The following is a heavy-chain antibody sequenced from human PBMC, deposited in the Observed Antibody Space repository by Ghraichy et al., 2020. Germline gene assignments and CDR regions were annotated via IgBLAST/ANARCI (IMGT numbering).Heavy chain of an antibody. CDR2: ISGSGGNT. CDR1: GFTFGTYA. J-gene: IGHJ5*02. V-gene: IGHV3-23*01. D-gene: IGHD2-2*01. Sequence: GESLNISCAASGFTFGTYAMSWVRQAPGKGLEWVSTISGSGGNTHFADSVKGRFTISRDNSKNTLYLQMNSLRAEDTAVYYCARDPGYCSSSTCYAEGGWFDPWGQGTLVTVSS. CDR3: ARDPGYCSSSTCYAEGGWFDP.